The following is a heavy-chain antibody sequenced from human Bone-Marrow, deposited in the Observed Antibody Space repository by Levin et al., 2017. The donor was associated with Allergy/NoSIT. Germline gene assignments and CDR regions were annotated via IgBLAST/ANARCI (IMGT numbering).Heavy chain of an antibody. D-gene: IGHD3-22*01. CDR1: GFTFTNYW. J-gene: IGHJ4*02. CDR2: IQQDGSQK. V-gene: IGHV3-7*01. Sequence: GSLRLSCAASGFTFTNYWMSWVRQAPGKGLEWVANIQQDGSQKYYVDSVKGRFIIYRDNAKNSMYLQMNSLRAEDTAVYYCARENYYSSGYYFGYLDNWGQGTLVTVSS. CDR3: ARENYYSSGYYFGYLDN.